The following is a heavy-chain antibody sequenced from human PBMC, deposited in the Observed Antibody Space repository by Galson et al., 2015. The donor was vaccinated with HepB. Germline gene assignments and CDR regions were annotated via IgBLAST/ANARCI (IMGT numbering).Heavy chain of an antibody. CDR3: AREDIVVVPAAGNGMDA. Sequence: QSGAEVKKPGESLRISCKGSGYSFTSYWISWVRQMPGKGLEWMGRIDPSDSYTNYSPSFQGHVTISADKSISTAYLQWSSLKASDTAMYYCAREDIVVVPAAGNGMDAWGQGTTVTVSS. V-gene: IGHV5-10-1*01. CDR2: IDPSDSYT. D-gene: IGHD2-2*01. J-gene: IGHJ6*02. CDR1: GYSFTSYW.